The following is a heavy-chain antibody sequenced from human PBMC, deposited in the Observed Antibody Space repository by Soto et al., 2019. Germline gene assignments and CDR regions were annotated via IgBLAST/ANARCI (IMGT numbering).Heavy chain of an antibody. V-gene: IGHV4-59*08. J-gene: IGHJ6*02. Sequence: QVQLQESGPGLVEPSETLSLTCTVSGGSITNYYCSWFRQPPGKGLEWIGYIQYSGYSAYNLSLKRQVTMSMATSKTQFSLMLESVPATDTAVYYCARHGFGRLHGLVDVWGQGTTVIVSS. CDR3: ARHGFGRLHGLVDV. CDR2: IQYSGYS. CDR1: GGSITNYY. D-gene: IGHD3-10*01.